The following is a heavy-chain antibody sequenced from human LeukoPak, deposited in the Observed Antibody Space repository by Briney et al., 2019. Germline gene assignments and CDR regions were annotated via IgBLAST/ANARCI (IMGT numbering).Heavy chain of an antibody. V-gene: IGHV4-38-2*02. J-gene: IGHJ6*03. CDR1: GYSISSGYY. Sequence: PSETLSLTCAASGYSISSGYYWGWLRPPPGKGLEWIRRIYHSGSTNYNPPLKSRVTISLDKSKNQFSLKLTSLTAADTAVFYCARDALYIVRGVILYYMDVWGKGTTVTVSS. CDR2: IYHSGST. D-gene: IGHD3-10*01. CDR3: ARDALYIVRGVILYYMDV.